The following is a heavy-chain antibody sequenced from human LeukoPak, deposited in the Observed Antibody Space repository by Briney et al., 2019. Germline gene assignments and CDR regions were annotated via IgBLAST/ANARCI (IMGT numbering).Heavy chain of an antibody. D-gene: IGHD2-2*02. CDR2: IYYSGST. CDR3: ARLPHCSSTSCYMAPAFDI. Sequence: SETLSLTCTVSGGSISSSSYYWGWIRQPPGKGLEWIGSIYYSGSTYYNPSLKSRVTISVDTSKNQFSLKLSSVTAADTAVYYCARLPHCSSTSCYMAPAFDIWGQGTMVTVSS. J-gene: IGHJ3*02. CDR1: GGSISSSSYY. V-gene: IGHV4-39*01.